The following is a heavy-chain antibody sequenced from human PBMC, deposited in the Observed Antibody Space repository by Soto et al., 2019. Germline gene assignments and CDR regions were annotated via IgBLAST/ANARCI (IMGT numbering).Heavy chain of an antibody. CDR3: ARHVPAAGYYYGMDV. Sequence: QVQLVQSGAEVKKPGSSVKVSCKASGGTFSSYAISWVRQAPGQGLEWMGGIIPIFGTANYAQKFQGRVTITADDSTSTAYMEVSSLRSEDRAVYYCARHVPAAGYYYGMDVWGQGTTVTVSS. CDR1: GGTFSSYA. CDR2: IIPIFGTA. D-gene: IGHD2-2*01. V-gene: IGHV1-69*12. J-gene: IGHJ6*02.